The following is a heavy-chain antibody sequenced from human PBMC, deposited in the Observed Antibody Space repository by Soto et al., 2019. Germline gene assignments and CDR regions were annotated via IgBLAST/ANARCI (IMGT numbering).Heavy chain of an antibody. CDR2: INHSGST. CDR3: ARLTTAYGDYVGLALDY. J-gene: IGHJ4*02. D-gene: IGHD4-17*01. V-gene: IGHV4-34*01. CDR1: GGSFSGYY. Sequence: SETLSLTCAVYGGSFSGYYWSWIRQPPGKGLEWIGEINHSGSTNYNPSLKSRVTISVDTSKNQFSLKLSSVTAADTAVYYCARLTTAYGDYVGLALDYWGQRTLVT.